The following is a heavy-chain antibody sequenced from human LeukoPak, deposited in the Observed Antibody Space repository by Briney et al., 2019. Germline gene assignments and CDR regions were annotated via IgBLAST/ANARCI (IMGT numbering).Heavy chain of an antibody. V-gene: IGHV4-39*01. J-gene: IGHJ4*02. CDR3: ARKHGYSYGYDY. D-gene: IGHD5-18*01. CDR1: GGSISSSSCY. Sequence: PTETLSLTCTVSGGSISSSSCYWGWSRQPPGKGLEWSGSFYCSGSTYYNPSFKSRVTISVDTSKNPVSLKLSSVTAADTAVYYCARKHGYSYGYDYWGQGPLVTVSS. CDR2: FYCSGST.